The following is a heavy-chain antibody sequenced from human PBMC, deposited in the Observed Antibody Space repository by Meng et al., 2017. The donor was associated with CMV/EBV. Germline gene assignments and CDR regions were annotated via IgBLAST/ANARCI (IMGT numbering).Heavy chain of an antibody. D-gene: IGHD3-3*01. CDR1: GFTFSSYG. J-gene: IGHJ6*02. V-gene: IGHV3-30*02. Sequence: GGSLRLSCAASGFTFSSYGMHWVRQAPGKGLEWVAFIRYDGSNKYYADSVKGRFTISRDNSKNTLYLQMNSLRAEDTAVYYCARDLGITIFGVVIDYYYYGMDVWGQGTTVTVSS. CDR3: ARDLGITIFGVVIDYYYYGMDV. CDR2: IRYDGSNK.